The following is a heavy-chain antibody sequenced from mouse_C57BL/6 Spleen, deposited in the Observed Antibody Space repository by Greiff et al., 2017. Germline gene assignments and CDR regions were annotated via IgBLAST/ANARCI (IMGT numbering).Heavy chain of an antibody. CDR3: ARWGERRLTDY. D-gene: IGHD3-2*02. J-gene: IGHJ2*01. V-gene: IGHV1-53*01. Sequence: VQLQQPGTELVKPGASVKLSCKASGYTFTSYWMHWVKQRPGQGLEWIGNINPSNGGTHYNGKFKSKATLTVDKSSSTAYMQLSSLTSEDSAVYYCARWGERRLTDYWGKGTTLTVSS. CDR2: INPSNGGT. CDR1: GYTFTSYW.